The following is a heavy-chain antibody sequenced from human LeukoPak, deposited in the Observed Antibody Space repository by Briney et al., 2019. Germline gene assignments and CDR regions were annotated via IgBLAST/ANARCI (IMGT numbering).Heavy chain of an antibody. D-gene: IGHD3-22*01. Sequence: GGSLRLSCAASGFTFSSYAMSWVRQAPGKGLEWVSAISGSGGSTYYADSVKGRFTISGDNSKNTLYPQMNSLRAEDTAVYYCAKDVSGYYYTGAFDIWGQGTMVTVSS. V-gene: IGHV3-23*01. CDR3: AKDVSGYYYTGAFDI. J-gene: IGHJ3*02. CDR1: GFTFSSYA. CDR2: ISGSGGST.